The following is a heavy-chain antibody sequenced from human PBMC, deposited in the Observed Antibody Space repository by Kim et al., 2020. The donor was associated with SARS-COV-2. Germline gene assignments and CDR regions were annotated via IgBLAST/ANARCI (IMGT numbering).Heavy chain of an antibody. Sequence: ASVKVSCKASGYTFTSYGISWVRQAPGQGLEWMGWISAYNGNTNYAQKLQGRVTMTTDTSTSTAYMELRSLRSDDTAVYYCARTREFWSGYLSGDYWGQGTLVTVSS. CDR3: ARTREFWSGYLSGDY. V-gene: IGHV1-18*04. J-gene: IGHJ4*02. CDR1: GYTFTSYG. D-gene: IGHD3-3*01. CDR2: ISAYNGNT.